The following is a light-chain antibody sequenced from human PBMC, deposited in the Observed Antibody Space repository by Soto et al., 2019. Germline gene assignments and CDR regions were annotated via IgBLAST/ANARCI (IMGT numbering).Light chain of an antibody. V-gene: IGLV2-14*03. CDR3: SSYTSSSTPYV. Sequence: QSALTQPASVSGSPGQSITISCSGTSSDVGGYNYVAWYQHHPGKAPKLIIFDVSNRPSGVSSRFSGSKSGNTASLTISGLQADDEADYHCSSYTSSSTPYVFGTGTKLTVL. J-gene: IGLJ1*01. CDR2: DVS. CDR1: SSDVGGYNY.